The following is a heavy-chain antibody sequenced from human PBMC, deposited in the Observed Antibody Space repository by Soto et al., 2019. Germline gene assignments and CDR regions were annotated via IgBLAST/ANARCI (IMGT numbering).Heavy chain of an antibody. Sequence: KPSETLSLTCSVSGDYIHVGGYYWTWIRQRPGKGLEWIGYIYYTGKTYYNPSLESRLTMSVDRSKNQFSLRLTSVTAADTAVYFCGRDLTTNANCIDPWGQGTLVTVSS. CDR1: GDYIHVGGYY. CDR3: GRDLTTNANCIDP. D-gene: IGHD2-2*01. J-gene: IGHJ5*02. CDR2: IYYTGKT. V-gene: IGHV4-30-4*01.